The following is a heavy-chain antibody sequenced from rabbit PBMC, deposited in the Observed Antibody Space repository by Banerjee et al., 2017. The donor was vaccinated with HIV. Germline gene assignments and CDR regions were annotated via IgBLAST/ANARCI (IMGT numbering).Heavy chain of an antibody. CDR1: GFTLSSYY. J-gene: IGHJ4*01. V-gene: IGHV1S7*01. CDR3: ARDLENYAGSNCLDL. CDR2: IDPVFGIT. Sequence: QLEESAGGLVQPGGSLKLSCKASGFTLSSYYMNWVRQAPGKGLEWIGYIDPVFGITYYANWVNGRFSISRENAQNTVFLQMTSLTAADTATYFCARDLENYAGSNCLDLWGPGTLVTVS. D-gene: IGHD4-2*01.